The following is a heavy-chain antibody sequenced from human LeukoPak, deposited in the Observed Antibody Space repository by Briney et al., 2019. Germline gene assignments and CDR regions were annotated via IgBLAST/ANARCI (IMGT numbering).Heavy chain of an antibody. V-gene: IGHV3-30*02. Sequence: GGSLRLSCAASGFTFSSHGMHWVRQAPGKGLEWVAFIRYDGSNKYYADSVKGRFTISRDNSKNTMYLQMNSLRAEDTAVYYCAKDHGGSYSESFDYWGQGTLVTVSS. CDR2: IRYDGSNK. J-gene: IGHJ4*02. CDR1: GFTFSSHG. D-gene: IGHD1-26*01. CDR3: AKDHGGSYSESFDY.